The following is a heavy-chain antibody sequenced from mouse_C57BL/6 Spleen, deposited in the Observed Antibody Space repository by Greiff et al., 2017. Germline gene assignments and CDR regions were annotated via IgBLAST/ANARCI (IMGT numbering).Heavy chain of an antibody. CDR2: ISYSGST. J-gene: IGHJ2*01. CDR3: AREGSGYVDY. D-gene: IGHD3-2*02. CDR1: GYSITSGYD. Sequence: EVQLQQSGPGMVKPSPSLSLTCTVTGYSITSGYDWHWIRHFPGNKLEWMGYISYSGSTNYNPSLKSRISITHDTSKNHFFLKLNSVTTEDTATYYCAREGSGYVDYWGQGTTLTVSS. V-gene: IGHV3-1*01.